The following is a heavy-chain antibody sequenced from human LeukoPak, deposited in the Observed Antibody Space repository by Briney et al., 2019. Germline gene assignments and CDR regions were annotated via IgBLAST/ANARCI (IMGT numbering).Heavy chain of an antibody. CDR2: ISSSSSYI. CDR1: GFTFSSYS. V-gene: IGHV3-21*01. CDR3: ARGSTVTTSTPFDY. Sequence: GGSLRLSCAASGFTFSSYSMNWVRQAPGKGLEWVSSISSSSSYIYYADSVKGRFTISRDNAKNSLYLQMSSLRAEDTAVYYCARGSTVTTSTPFDYWGQGTLVTVSS. D-gene: IGHD4-17*01. J-gene: IGHJ4*02.